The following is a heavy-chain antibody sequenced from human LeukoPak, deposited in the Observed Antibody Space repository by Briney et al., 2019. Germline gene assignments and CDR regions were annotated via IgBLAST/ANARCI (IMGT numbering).Heavy chain of an antibody. J-gene: IGHJ4*02. CDR2: IYSGGRT. CDR1: GFSVGSND. Sequence: NPGGSLRLSCAASGFSVGSNDINWVRQAPGKGLEWVSVIYSGGRTYYADSVKGRFTISRYSSENTLHLQINSLRAEDTAVYYCARGAGTSGGYWSSPPSHFDCWGQGTLVTVSS. D-gene: IGHD1-26*01. V-gene: IGHV3-66*01. CDR3: ARGAGTSGGYWSSPPSHFDC.